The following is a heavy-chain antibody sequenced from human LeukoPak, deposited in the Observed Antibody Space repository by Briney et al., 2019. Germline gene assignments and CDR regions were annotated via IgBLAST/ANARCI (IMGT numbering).Heavy chain of an antibody. D-gene: IGHD6-13*01. Sequence: SETLSLTCAVYGGSFSGYYWSWIRQPPGKGLEWIGEINHSGSTNYNPSLKSGGTISVEKSKKHFSLQLRSVTAADTAVYYCARGANSSWYPGVLGCYMDVWGKGTTVTVSS. J-gene: IGHJ6*03. CDR3: ARGANSSWYPGVLGCYMDV. CDR2: INHSGST. CDR1: GGSFSGYY. V-gene: IGHV4-34*01.